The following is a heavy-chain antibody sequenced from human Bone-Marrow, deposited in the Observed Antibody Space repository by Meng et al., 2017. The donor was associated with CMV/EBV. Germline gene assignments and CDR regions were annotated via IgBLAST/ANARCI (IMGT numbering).Heavy chain of an antibody. Sequence: ASVKVSCKASGYTFTSYDINWVRQATGQGLEWMGWMNPNSGNTGYAQKFQGRVTITTDESTSTAYMELSSLRSEDTAVYYCARDRYAPGYYYGMDVWGQGTTVTVSS. CDR3: ARDRYAPGYYYGMDV. CDR1: GYTFTSYD. D-gene: IGHD3-10*01. CDR2: MNPNSGNT. J-gene: IGHJ6*02. V-gene: IGHV1-8*01.